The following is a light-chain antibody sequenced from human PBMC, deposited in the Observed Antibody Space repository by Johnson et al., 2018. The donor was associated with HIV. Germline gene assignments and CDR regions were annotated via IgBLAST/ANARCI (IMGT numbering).Light chain of an antibody. Sequence: QSVLTQPPSVSAAPGQKVTISFSGSSSNIGNNYVSWYQQLPGTAPKLLIYDNNKRPSGIPDRFSGSKSGTSATLGITGLQTGDEADYYCGTWDSTLYVFGTGTKVTVL. J-gene: IGLJ1*01. CDR2: DNN. CDR1: SSNIGNNY. V-gene: IGLV1-51*01. CDR3: GTWDSTLYV.